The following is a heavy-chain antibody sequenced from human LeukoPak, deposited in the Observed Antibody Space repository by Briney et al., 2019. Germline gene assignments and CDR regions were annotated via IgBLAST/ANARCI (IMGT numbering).Heavy chain of an antibody. CDR1: GGSISSSDYY. D-gene: IGHD2-2*01. V-gene: IGHV4-39*01. CDR2: IYYSGST. Sequence: TSETLSLTCTVSGGSISSSDYYWGWIRQPPGKGLEWIGSIYYSGSTYYNPSVKSRVTISVDTSKNQFSLKLSSVTAADTAVYYCARLGCSSTSCYADYWGQGTLVTVSS. CDR3: ARLGCSSTSCYADY. J-gene: IGHJ4*02.